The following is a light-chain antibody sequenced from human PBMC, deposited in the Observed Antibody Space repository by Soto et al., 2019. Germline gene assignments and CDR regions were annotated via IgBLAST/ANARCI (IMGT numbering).Light chain of an antibody. Sequence: QSALTQPASVSGSPGQSITISCTGTSSDIGGYILVSWDQQEPGKAPKLMIYEGSKRPSGVSNRFSGSKSGNTASLTISGLQAEDEAHYYCCSYVGSDTYVIFGGGTKLTVL. J-gene: IGLJ2*01. V-gene: IGLV2-23*01. CDR3: CSYVGSDTYVI. CDR1: SSDIGGYIL. CDR2: EGS.